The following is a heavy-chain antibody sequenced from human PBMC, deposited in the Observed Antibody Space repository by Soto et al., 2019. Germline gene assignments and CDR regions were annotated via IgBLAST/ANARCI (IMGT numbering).Heavy chain of an antibody. Sequence: ASVKVSCKASGYTFSAYAIHWVRQAPGQGLQWVGWINAGSGDTRYSPKFQGRLIITRDTSASTAYMELSSLRPNDTAVYFCASSPEPAPFHFWGQGTPVTVSS. CDR1: GYTFSAYA. CDR3: ASSPEPAPFHF. CDR2: INAGSGDT. V-gene: IGHV1-3*01. J-gene: IGHJ4*02.